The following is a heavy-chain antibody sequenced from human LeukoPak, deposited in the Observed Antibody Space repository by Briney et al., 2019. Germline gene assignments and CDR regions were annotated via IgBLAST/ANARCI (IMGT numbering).Heavy chain of an antibody. J-gene: IGHJ5*01. CDR1: GYIFTNHY. V-gene: IGHV1-46*01. Sequence: ASVKVSCKASGYIFTNHYMHWVRQAPGQGLEWMGLINPSGSSTLYAEKFRGRIIMTRDMSTATDYMEVSSLRSGETAVYQCVRDNSIADRGWWFDPWGQRTLVTVSS. CDR3: VRDNSIADRGWWFDP. D-gene: IGHD4-23*01. CDR2: INPSGSST.